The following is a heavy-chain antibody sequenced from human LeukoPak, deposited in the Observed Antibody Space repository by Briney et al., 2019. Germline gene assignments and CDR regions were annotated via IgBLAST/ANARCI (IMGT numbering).Heavy chain of an antibody. Sequence: GGSLRLSCAAPGFTFSDYYMSWIRQAPGKGLEWVSYISSSSSYTNYADSVKGRFTISRDNAKNSLYLQMNSLRAEDTAVYYCARTYGDYVKHFDYRGQGTLVTVSS. CDR1: GFTFSDYY. CDR3: ARTYGDYVKHFDY. D-gene: IGHD4-17*01. CDR2: ISSSSSYT. J-gene: IGHJ4*02. V-gene: IGHV3-11*06.